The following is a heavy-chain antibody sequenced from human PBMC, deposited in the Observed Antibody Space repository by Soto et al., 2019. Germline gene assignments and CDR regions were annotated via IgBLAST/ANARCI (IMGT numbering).Heavy chain of an antibody. D-gene: IGHD6-25*01. CDR1: GGSISSGDYY. CDR2: IYYSGST. CDR3: ARAQSGNYFDY. J-gene: IGHJ4*02. Sequence: SETLSLTCTVSGGSISSGDYYWSWIRQPPGKGLEWIGYIYYSGSTYYNPSLKSRVTISVDTSKNQFSLKLSSVTAADTAVYYCARAQSGNYFDYWGQGTLVTVSS. V-gene: IGHV4-30-4*01.